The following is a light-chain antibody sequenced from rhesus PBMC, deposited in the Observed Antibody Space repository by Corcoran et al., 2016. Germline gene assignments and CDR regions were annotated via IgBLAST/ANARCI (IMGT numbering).Light chain of an antibody. V-gene: IGKV1-25*01. CDR1: QDIHSY. CDR3: QQHKSYTYS. J-gene: IGKJ2*01. CDR2: KAS. Sequence: DIQMTQSPSSLSASVGDTVTITCRASQDIHSYLARYQQTPGKAPELLIYKASTVQSGVPSRFIGSGSGTDFTLTISSLQPEDFATYYCQQHKSYTYSFGQGTKVEIK.